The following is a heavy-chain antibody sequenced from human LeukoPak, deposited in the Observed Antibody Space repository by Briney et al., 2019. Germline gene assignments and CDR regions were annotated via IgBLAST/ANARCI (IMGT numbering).Heavy chain of an antibody. D-gene: IGHD3-10*01. CDR2: ISPFNGKT. CDR3: ARGGSGSYFDY. V-gene: IGHV1-18*01. J-gene: IGHJ4*02. Sequence: ASVKVSCTASGYTFINQAISWVRQAPGQRLEWMGWISPFNGKTDYAQTFQGRLTMTTDASTSTAHMELRSLRSADTAIYYCARGGSGSYFDYWGQGTLVAVSS. CDR1: GYTFINQA.